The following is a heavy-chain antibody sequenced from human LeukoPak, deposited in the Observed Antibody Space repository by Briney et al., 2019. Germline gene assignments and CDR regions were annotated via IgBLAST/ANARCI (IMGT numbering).Heavy chain of an antibody. CDR2: IYYSGST. CDR1: GGSISSYY. J-gene: IGHJ4*02. Sequence: SETLSLTCTVSGGSISSYYWSWIRQPPGKGLEWIAYIYYSGSTNYNPSLKSRVTISVETSKNQFSLKLSSVTAADTAVYYCARGDSSGWYVLVYWGQGTLVTVSS. V-gene: IGHV4-59*01. CDR3: ARGDSSGWYVLVY. D-gene: IGHD6-19*01.